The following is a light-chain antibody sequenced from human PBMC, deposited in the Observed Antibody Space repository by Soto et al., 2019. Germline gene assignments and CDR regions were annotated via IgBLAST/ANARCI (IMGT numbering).Light chain of an antibody. CDR1: QSVSSY. J-gene: IGKJ1*01. Sequence: EIVLSQSPATVSLSPGERATLSCRASQSVSSYLAWYQQKPGQAPRLLIYDASNRATGIPARFSGSGSGTDFTLTISSLEPEDFAVYYCQQRSNWTFGQGTKVDI. V-gene: IGKV3-11*01. CDR3: QQRSNWT. CDR2: DAS.